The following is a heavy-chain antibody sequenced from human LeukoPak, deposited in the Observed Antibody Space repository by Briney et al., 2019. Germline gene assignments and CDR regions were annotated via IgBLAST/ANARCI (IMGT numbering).Heavy chain of an antibody. J-gene: IGHJ5*02. Sequence: SVKVSGKASGYTFTSYDINWVRQATGQGLEWMGWMNPNSGNTGYAQKFQGRVTMTRNTSISTAYMELSSLRSEDTAVYYCARGPYCGGDCLEGWFDPWGQGTLVTISS. CDR2: MNPNSGNT. D-gene: IGHD2-21*02. CDR1: GYTFTSYD. V-gene: IGHV1-8*01. CDR3: ARGPYCGGDCLEGWFDP.